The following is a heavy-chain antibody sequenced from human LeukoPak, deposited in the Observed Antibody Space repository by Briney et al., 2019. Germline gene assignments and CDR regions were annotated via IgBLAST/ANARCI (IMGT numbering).Heavy chain of an antibody. V-gene: IGHV4-59*01. J-gene: IGHJ3*02. D-gene: IGHD1-1*01. CDR2: MYYSGST. Sequence: MSTETLSLTCSVSGGSIKSYYWSGIGKPPGKGREGLGYMYYSGSTHYNPSLESRVTISIDTSKKQLSLKLTSVTAADTAVYYCARDRRESTKPNNAFDIWGQGTMVTVSS. CDR1: GGSIKSYY. CDR3: ARDRRESTKPNNAFDI.